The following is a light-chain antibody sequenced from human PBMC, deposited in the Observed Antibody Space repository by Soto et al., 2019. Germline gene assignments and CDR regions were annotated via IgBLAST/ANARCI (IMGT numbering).Light chain of an antibody. CDR2: LEGGGTY. Sequence: QPVLTQSSSASASLGSSVKLTCTLSSGPIDYMIAWHQQQPGKAPRYLMKLEGGGTYRRGSGVPDRFSGSSSGSDRYLTISNVQFEDEGDYYCETWDSTSWVFGGGTKLTVL. CDR3: ETWDSTSWV. CDR1: SGPIDYM. V-gene: IGLV4-60*02. J-gene: IGLJ3*02.